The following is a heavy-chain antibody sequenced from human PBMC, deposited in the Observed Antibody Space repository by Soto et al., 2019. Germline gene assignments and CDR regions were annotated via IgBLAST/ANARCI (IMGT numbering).Heavy chain of an antibody. Sequence: EVQLVESGGGLVQPGGSLRLSCAASGFTFSSYSMNWVRQAPGTGLEWVSYISSSSSTIYYADSVKGRFTISRDNAKNALYLQMNSLRAEDTAVYYCARCGVAAHCDYWGQGTLVTVSS. J-gene: IGHJ4*02. V-gene: IGHV3-48*01. CDR3: ARCGVAAHCDY. D-gene: IGHD2-15*01. CDR2: ISSSSSTI. CDR1: GFTFSSYS.